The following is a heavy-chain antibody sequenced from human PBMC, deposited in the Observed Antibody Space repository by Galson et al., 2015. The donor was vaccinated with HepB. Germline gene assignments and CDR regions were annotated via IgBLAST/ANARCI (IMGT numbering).Heavy chain of an antibody. Sequence: SLRLSCAASGFTFSSYGMHWVRQAPGKGLEWVAVIWYDGSNKYYADSVKGRFTISRDNSKNTLYLQMNSLRAEDTAVYYCARDRSVVVPAALDYWGQGTLVTVSS. J-gene: IGHJ4*02. CDR1: GFTFSSYG. CDR3: ARDRSVVVPAALDY. V-gene: IGHV3-33*08. CDR2: IWYDGSNK. D-gene: IGHD2-2*01.